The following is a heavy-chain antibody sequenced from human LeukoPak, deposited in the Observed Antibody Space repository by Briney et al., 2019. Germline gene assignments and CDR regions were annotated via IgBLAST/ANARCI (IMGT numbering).Heavy chain of an antibody. CDR3: ASSWDYDSSGYYPDY. D-gene: IGHD3-22*01. CDR1: GYTFTDLS. Sequence: ASVKVSCKASGYTFTDLSIHWVRQAPGQGLEWMGWINPNSGGTNYAQKFQGRVTMTRDTSISTAYMELSRLRSDDTAVYYCASSWDYDSSGYYPDYWGQGTLVTVSS. J-gene: IGHJ4*02. V-gene: IGHV1-2*02. CDR2: INPNSGGT.